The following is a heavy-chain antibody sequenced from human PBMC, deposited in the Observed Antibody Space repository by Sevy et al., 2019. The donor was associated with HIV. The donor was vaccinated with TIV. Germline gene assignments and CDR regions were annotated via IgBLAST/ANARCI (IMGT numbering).Heavy chain of an antibody. Sequence: SETLSLTCSVSGGSISGSTYYWGWIRQSPGKGLEWIGSLYYGGSTYSNPSLKSRVTTSVDASKYQFSLKLNSVTAADTAMYYCVRHLTNYLYWYFDLWGRGALVTVSS. D-gene: IGHD2-8*01. V-gene: IGHV4-39*01. CDR1: GGSISGSTYY. CDR3: VRHLTNYLYWYFDL. CDR2: LYYGGST. J-gene: IGHJ2*01.